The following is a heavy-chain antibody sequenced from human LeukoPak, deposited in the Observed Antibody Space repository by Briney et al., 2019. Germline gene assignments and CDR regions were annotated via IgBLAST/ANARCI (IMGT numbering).Heavy chain of an antibody. J-gene: IGHJ4*02. CDR1: GYTFTSYG. D-gene: IGHD3-9*01. CDR2: ISAYNGNT. CDR3: ARRYYDILTGYYPASRERYFDY. Sequence: VASVKVSCKASGYTFTSYGISWVRQAPGQGLEWMGWISAYNGNTNYAQKLQGRVTMTTDTSTSTAYMELRSLRSDDTAVYYCARRYYDILTGYYPASRERYFDYWGQGTLVTVSS. V-gene: IGHV1-18*01.